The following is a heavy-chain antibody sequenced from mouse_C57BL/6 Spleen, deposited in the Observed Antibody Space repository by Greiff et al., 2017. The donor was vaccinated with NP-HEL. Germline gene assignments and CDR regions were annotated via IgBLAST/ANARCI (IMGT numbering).Heavy chain of an antibody. D-gene: IGHD2-5*01. J-gene: IGHJ1*03. CDR3: ARTYYSNPYWYFDV. CDR1: GYAFSSSW. V-gene: IGHV1-82*01. Sequence: QVQLQQSGPELVKPGASVKISCKASGYAFSSSWMNWVKQRPGKGLEWIGRIYPGDGDTNYNGKFKGKATLTADKSSSTAYMQLSSLTSEDSAVYFCARTYYSNPYWYFDVWGTGTTVTVSS. CDR2: IYPGDGDT.